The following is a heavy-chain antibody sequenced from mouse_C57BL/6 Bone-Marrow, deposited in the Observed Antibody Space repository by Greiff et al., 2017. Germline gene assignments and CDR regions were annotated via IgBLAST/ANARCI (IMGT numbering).Heavy chain of an antibody. CDR1: GFTFSSYA. CDR2: ISDGGSYT. D-gene: IGHD2-12*01. CDR3: ARDRVYYRAWFAY. Sequence: VQLKESGGGLVKPGGSLKLSCAASGFTFSSYAMSWVRQTPEKRLEWVATISDGGSYTYYPDNVKGRFTISRDNAKNNLYLQMIHLKSDDTAMYYCARDRVYYRAWFAYWGQGTLVTVSA. V-gene: IGHV5-4*01. J-gene: IGHJ3*01.